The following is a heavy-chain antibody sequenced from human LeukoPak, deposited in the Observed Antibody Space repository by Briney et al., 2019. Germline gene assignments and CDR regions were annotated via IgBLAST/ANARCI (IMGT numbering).Heavy chain of an antibody. J-gene: IGHJ1*01. CDR1: GFTFSNYW. V-gene: IGHV3-7*01. Sequence: GGSLRLSCEGFGFTFSNYWMGWVRQAPGKGLQWVANIKTDGSEKYYVDSVKGRFTISRDNAKNSLYLQMNSLRAEDTAVYYCATYSSLNRREFQYWGQGTLLTVSS. D-gene: IGHD3-22*01. CDR2: IKTDGSEK. CDR3: ATYSSLNRREFQY.